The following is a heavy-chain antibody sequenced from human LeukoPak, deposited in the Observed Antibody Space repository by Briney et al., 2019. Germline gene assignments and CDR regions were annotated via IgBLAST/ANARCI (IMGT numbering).Heavy chain of an antibody. CDR3: ARAKTKVVVATVYYYYGMDV. D-gene: IGHD2-15*01. V-gene: IGHV1-8*01. Sequence: GASVKVSCKASGYTFSSDDINWVRQATGQGLEWMGWMNPNSGNTGYVQKFQGRVTMTRNNSISTAYMELSSLRSDDTAVYYCARAKTKVVVATVYYYYGMDVWGQGTTVTVSS. CDR1: GYTFSSDD. CDR2: MNPNSGNT. J-gene: IGHJ6*02.